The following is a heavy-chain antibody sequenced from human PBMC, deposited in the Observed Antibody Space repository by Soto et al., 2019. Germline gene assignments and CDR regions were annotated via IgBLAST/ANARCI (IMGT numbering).Heavy chain of an antibody. CDR3: VRDDRWAFDF. Sequence: EVQLVESGGGLVQPGGSRRVSCAASGFSFSNYAMNWVRQAPGKGLEWVSYISIGSGSIFYADSVKGRFTISRDDAKNSLYMQMNTLRDEDTAVYYCVRDDRWAFDFWGQGPRVTVSS. CDR2: ISIGSGSI. V-gene: IGHV3-48*02. D-gene: IGHD3-22*01. J-gene: IGHJ3*01. CDR1: GFSFSNYA.